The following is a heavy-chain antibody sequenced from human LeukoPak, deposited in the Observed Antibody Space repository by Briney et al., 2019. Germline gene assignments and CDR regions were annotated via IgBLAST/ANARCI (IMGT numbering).Heavy chain of an antibody. CDR3: ARDVSGSSPGYIDP. Sequence: SETLSLTCTVSGGSISSGGYYWSWIRQHPGKGLEWIGHIYYSGSTYYNPSLKSRVTISVDTSKNQFSLKLSSVTAADTAVYYCARDVSGSSPGYIDPWGQGTLVTVSS. D-gene: IGHD1-1*01. CDR1: GGSISSGGYY. J-gene: IGHJ5*02. CDR2: IYYSGST. V-gene: IGHV4-31*03.